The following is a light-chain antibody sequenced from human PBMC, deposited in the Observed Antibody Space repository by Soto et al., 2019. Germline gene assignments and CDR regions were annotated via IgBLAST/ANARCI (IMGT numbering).Light chain of an antibody. CDR1: QSVSTY. Sequence: EIVLKQSPATLSLSPGERATLSCRASQSVSTYIAWYQQKPCQAPRLLIYDTSNRATGIPARFTGSGSGTDFTLTISSLEPEDFALYYCQQRSTWPLTFGGGTKVEIK. CDR3: QQRSTWPLT. V-gene: IGKV3-11*01. J-gene: IGKJ4*01. CDR2: DTS.